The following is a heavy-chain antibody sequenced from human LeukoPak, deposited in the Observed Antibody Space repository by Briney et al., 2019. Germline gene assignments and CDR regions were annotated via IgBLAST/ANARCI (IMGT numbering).Heavy chain of an antibody. J-gene: IGHJ3*02. D-gene: IGHD2-21*01. V-gene: IGHV3-74*01. CDR3: AGALFSAFDI. CDR2: INSNGSSK. Sequence: VGALRLSCAASGVTPSRYWTHCGRQAPGKGVGWVSRINSNGSSKSYADSVKGRFTISKDNAKNPLNLQMNSLRAEDTAVYYCAGALFSAFDIWGQGTMVTVSS. CDR1: GVTPSRYW.